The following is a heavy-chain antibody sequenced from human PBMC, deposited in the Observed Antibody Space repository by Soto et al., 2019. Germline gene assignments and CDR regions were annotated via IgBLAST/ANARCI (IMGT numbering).Heavy chain of an antibody. CDR3: AGDFRGYGRFDY. D-gene: IGHD5-12*01. Sequence: QVQLQESGPGLVKSSETLSLTCTVSGGSVSSGSYYWSWIRQHPGKGLEWIGYIYYSGGTYQNPSLKGRVTISLDTSKNQYSLKLSSVTAADTAIYYCAGDFRGYGRFDYWGQGTLVAVSS. J-gene: IGHJ4*02. CDR2: IYYSGGT. CDR1: GGSVSSGSYY. V-gene: IGHV4-31*03.